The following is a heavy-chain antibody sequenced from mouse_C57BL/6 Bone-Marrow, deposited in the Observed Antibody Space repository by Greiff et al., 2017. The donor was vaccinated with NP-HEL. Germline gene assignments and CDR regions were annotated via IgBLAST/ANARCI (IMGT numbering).Heavy chain of an antibody. CDR3: ARRNSYFDY. CDR2: ISSGGSYT. Sequence: EVQLMESGGDLVKPGGSLKLSCAASGFTFSSYGMSWVRQTPDKRLEWVATISSGGSYTYYPDSVKGRFTISRDNAKNTLYLQVSSLKSEDTARYYCARRNSYFDYWGQGTTLTVSS. CDR1: GFTFSSYG. V-gene: IGHV5-6*01. J-gene: IGHJ2*01.